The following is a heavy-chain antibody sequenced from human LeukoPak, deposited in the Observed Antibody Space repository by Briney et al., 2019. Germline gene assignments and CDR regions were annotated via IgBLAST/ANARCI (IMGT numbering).Heavy chain of an antibody. V-gene: IGHV3-9*01. CDR3: AKDSRRAQWLALDS. CDR2: ISWNSGSI. Sequence: SLRLSCTASGFTFDDYAMHWVRQAPGKGLEWVSGISWNSGSIGYADSVRGRFTLSRDNAKNSLYLQMNSLRPEDTALYYCAKDSRRAQWLALDSWGQGTLVTVSS. D-gene: IGHD6-19*01. J-gene: IGHJ4*02. CDR1: GFTFDDYA.